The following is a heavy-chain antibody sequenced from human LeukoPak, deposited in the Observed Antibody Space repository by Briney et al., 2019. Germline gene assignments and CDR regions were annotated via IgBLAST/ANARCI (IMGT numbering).Heavy chain of an antibody. J-gene: IGHJ2*01. Sequence: SETLSLTCTVSGGSISSYYWSWIRQPPGKGLEWIGYIYYSGNTNSISIDTSKNQFSLQLSSVTAADTAVYYCARDRDSIGLRHFDLWGRGTLVTVSA. V-gene: IGHV4-59*01. D-gene: IGHD3-22*01. CDR3: ARDRDSIGLRHFDL. CDR2: IYYSGNT. CDR1: GGSISSYY.